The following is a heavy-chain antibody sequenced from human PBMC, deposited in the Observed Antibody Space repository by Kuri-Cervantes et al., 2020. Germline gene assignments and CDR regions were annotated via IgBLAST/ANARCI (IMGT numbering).Heavy chain of an antibody. Sequence: GESLKISCAASGFTFSSYGMHWVRQAPGKGLEWVAVISYDGSNKYYADSVKGRFTISRDNSKNTLYLQMNSLRAEDTAVYYCARDGHSSGWYLGHWGQGTRVAVSS. CDR2: ISYDGSNK. CDR1: GFTFSSYG. J-gene: IGHJ4*02. D-gene: IGHD6-19*01. V-gene: IGHV3-30*03. CDR3: ARDGHSSGWYLGH.